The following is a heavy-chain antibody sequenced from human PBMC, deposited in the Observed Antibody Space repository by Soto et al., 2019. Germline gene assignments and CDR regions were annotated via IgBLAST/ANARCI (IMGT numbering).Heavy chain of an antibody. D-gene: IGHD5-12*01. V-gene: IGHV4-31*03. Sequence: SETLSLTCTVSGASLHIGGYYWAWIRQNPGKGLEWIGYIYYTGVTYYTPSLGRRANISVDTSKNQLSLELTSVTAADTAVYYCARVIVATIPLLYCGMDVWGQGTTVTVSS. CDR2: IYYTGVT. CDR1: GASLHIGGYY. CDR3: ARVIVATIPLLYCGMDV. J-gene: IGHJ6*02.